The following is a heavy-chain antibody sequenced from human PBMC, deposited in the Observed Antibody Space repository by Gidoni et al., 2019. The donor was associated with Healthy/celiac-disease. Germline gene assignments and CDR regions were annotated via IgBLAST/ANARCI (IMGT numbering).Heavy chain of an antibody. CDR3: AREVATIEGERNGVDY. Sequence: QVQLQESGPGLVKPSQTLSLTCPVSGGSISSGGYYWSWIRQHPGKGLEWIGYIYYSGSTYYNPSLKSRVTISVDTSKNQFSLKLSSVTAADTAVYYCAREVATIEGERNGVDYWGQGTLVTVSS. CDR2: IYYSGST. J-gene: IGHJ4*02. V-gene: IGHV4-31*03. CDR1: GGSISSGGYY. D-gene: IGHD5-12*01.